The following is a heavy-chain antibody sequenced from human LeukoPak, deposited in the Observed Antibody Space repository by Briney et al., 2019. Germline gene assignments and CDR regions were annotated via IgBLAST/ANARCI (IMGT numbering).Heavy chain of an antibody. CDR3: ARHLYSSGWPSSGYYYGMDV. CDR1: GGSISSYY. J-gene: IGHJ6*02. Sequence: SETLSLTCTVSGGSISSYYRSWIRQPPGKGLEWIGYIYYSGSTNYNPSLKSRVTISVDTSKNQFSLKLSSVTAADTAVYYCARHLYSSGWPSSGYYYGMDVWGQGTTVTVSS. D-gene: IGHD6-19*01. CDR2: IYYSGST. V-gene: IGHV4-59*08.